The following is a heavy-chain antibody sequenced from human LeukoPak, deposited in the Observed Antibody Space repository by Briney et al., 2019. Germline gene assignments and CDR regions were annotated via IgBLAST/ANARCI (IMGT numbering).Heavy chain of an antibody. J-gene: IGHJ4*02. D-gene: IGHD3-10*01. CDR3: ARAGGDYYYGSGSYRLDY. V-gene: IGHV1-2*06. CDR1: GYTFTCYY. CDR2: INPNSGGT. Sequence: SVKVSCKASGYTFTCYYMHWVRQAPGQGLEWMGRINPNSGGTNYSQKFQGRVTMTRDTSISTAYMELSRLRSDDTAVYYCARAGGDYYYGSGSYRLDYWGQGTLVTVSS.